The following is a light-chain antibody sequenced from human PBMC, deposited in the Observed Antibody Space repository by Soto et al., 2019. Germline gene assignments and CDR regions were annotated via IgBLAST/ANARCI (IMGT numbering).Light chain of an antibody. CDR3: QQRADWPIT. V-gene: IGKV3-11*01. CDR1: QSVSSY. Sequence: EIVMTQSPATLSVSPGEGATLSCRASQSVSSYLAWYQQKPGQAPRLLIYDASNRATGIPARFSGSGSGTDFTLTISSLEPEDFAVYYCQQRADWPITFGQGTRLEIK. J-gene: IGKJ5*01. CDR2: DAS.